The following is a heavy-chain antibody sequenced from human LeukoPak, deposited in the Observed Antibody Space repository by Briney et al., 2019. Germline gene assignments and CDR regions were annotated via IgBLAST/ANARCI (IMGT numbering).Heavy chain of an antibody. CDR3: ARVSIVVDDAFDI. D-gene: IGHD3-22*01. CDR2: IYYSGST. CDR1: GGSISSYY. J-gene: IGHJ3*02. V-gene: IGHV4-59*01. Sequence: SETLSLTCTVSGGSISSYYWSWIRQPPGKGLEWIGYIYYSGSTNYNPSLKSRVTISVDTSKNQFSLKLSSVTAADTAVYYCARVSIVVDDAFDIWGQGTMVTVSS.